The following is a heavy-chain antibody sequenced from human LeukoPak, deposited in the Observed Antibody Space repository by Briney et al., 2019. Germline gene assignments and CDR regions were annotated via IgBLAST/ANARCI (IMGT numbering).Heavy chain of an antibody. Sequence: GGSLRLSCAASGFTFSSYAMSWVRQAPGKGLEWVSAISGSGGSTYYADSVKGRFTISRDNSKNTLYLQMNSLRAEDTAVYYCAKDFSLWGSYISEWFDPWGQGTLVTVSS. V-gene: IGHV3-23*01. CDR1: GFTFSSYA. J-gene: IGHJ5*02. CDR3: AKDFSLWGSYISEWFDP. CDR2: ISGSGGST. D-gene: IGHD3-16*01.